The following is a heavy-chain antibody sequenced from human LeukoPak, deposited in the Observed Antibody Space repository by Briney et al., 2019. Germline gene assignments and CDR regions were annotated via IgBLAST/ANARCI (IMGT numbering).Heavy chain of an antibody. Sequence: ASVKVSCKASGYTFTSNPMHWVRQAPGQRPEWMGWINADNGNTKYSQKFQGRVTITRDTSASTAYMELRSLRSDDTAVYYCARDLTLRGYCSSTSCLDAFDIWGQGTMVTVSS. J-gene: IGHJ3*02. D-gene: IGHD2-2*01. CDR1: GYTFTSNP. V-gene: IGHV1-3*01. CDR3: ARDLTLRGYCSSTSCLDAFDI. CDR2: INADNGNT.